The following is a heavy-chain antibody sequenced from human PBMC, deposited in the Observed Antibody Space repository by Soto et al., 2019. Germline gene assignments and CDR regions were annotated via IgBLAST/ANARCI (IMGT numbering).Heavy chain of an antibody. J-gene: IGHJ5*02. CDR2: ISAYNGNT. CDR1: GYTFTSYG. V-gene: IGHV1-18*01. Sequence: ASVKVSCKASGYTFTSYGISWVRQAPGQGLEWMGWISAYNGNTNYAQKLQGRVTMTTDASTSTAYMELRSLRSDDTAVYYCARDKVRDSSSSGMKNRFDPSGQGNLVTVYS. D-gene: IGHD6-6*01. CDR3: ARDKVRDSSSSGMKNRFDP.